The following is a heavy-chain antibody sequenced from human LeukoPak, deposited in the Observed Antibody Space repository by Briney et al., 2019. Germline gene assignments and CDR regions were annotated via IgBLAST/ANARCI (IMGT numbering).Heavy chain of an antibody. D-gene: IGHD5-24*01. Sequence: SETLSLTCAVYGGSFSGYCWSWIRQPPGKGLEWIGEINHSGSTNYNPSLKSRVTISVDTSNNQFSLRLSSVTAADTAVYYCARQGLIVMAGEGDFDYWGQGTLVTVSS. J-gene: IGHJ4*02. V-gene: IGHV4-34*01. CDR1: GGSFSGYC. CDR3: ARQGLIVMAGEGDFDY. CDR2: INHSGST.